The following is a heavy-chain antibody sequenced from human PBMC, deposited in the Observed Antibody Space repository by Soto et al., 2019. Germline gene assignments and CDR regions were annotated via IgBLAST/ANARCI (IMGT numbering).Heavy chain of an antibody. CDR1: GFTFSSXX. CDR3: AKRTTGWYFDL. CDR2: ISGSGDST. Sequence: EVQLLXSGGXXVQPXGSXXXSCAASGFTFSSXXMSWVRQAPGXGLEWVSIISGSGDSTYYADSVKGRFTISRDNSKNTLYLQMNSLRAEDTAVYYCAKRTTGWYFDLWGRGTLVTVSS. V-gene: IGHV3-23*01. J-gene: IGHJ2*01.